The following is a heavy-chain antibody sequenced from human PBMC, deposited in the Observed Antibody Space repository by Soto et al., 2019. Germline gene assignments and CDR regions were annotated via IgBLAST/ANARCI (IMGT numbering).Heavy chain of an antibody. D-gene: IGHD3-16*02. V-gene: IGHV3-21*01. J-gene: IGHJ3*02. CDR1: GFTFSSYS. Sequence: GGSLRLSCAASGFTFSSYSMNWVRQAPGKGLEWVSSISSSSSYIYYADSVKGRFTISRDNAKNSLYLQMNSLRAEDTAVYYCAREAYRSEGAFDIWGQGTMVTVSS. CDR2: ISSSSSYI. CDR3: AREAYRSEGAFDI.